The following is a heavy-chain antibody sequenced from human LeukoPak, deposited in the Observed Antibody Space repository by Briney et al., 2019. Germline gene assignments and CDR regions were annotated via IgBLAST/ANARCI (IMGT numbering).Heavy chain of an antibody. J-gene: IGHJ4*02. CDR1: GDSISLTSYY. CDR3: ARRGSGNRPNFDY. V-gene: IGHV4-39*01. D-gene: IGHD1-14*01. CDR2: IYFSGT. Sequence: SETLSLTCTVSGDSISLTSYYWGWIRQPPGKGLEWIGSIYFSGTYYNPSLKSRVTISVDTSKNQFSLNLSSVTAADTAVYYCARRGSGNRPNFDYWGQGTLVTVSS.